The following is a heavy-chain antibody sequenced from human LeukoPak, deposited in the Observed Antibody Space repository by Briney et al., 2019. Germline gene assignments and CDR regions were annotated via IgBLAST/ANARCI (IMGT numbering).Heavy chain of an antibody. CDR3: AKGRGADRARIDY. CDR1: RFTFSSYW. J-gene: IGHJ4*02. V-gene: IGHV3-74*01. CDR2: IDTEGNSA. Sequence: VGSLRLSCATSRFTFSSYWVTWVRGAAGKGLEWVSSIDTEGNSAAYADAVRGRFTISRDNAKNTLYLQMDSLRAEDTAVYYCAKGRGADRARIDYWGQGVRVTVSS. D-gene: IGHD5-18*01.